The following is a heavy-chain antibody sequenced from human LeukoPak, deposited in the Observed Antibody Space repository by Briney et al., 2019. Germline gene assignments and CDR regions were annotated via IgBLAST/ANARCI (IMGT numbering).Heavy chain of an antibody. Sequence: KPSETLSLTCAIYGGSFIGFHWNWIRQPPGKGLEWIGDINHSGSTNYNPSLTSRVTISVDPSKNQFSLKLSSVTAADTAVYYCARETSRWYYYDSSGYSTSIWGQGTLVTVSS. J-gene: IGHJ4*02. CDR1: GGSFIGFH. D-gene: IGHD3-22*01. CDR3: ARETSRWYYYDSSGYSTSI. V-gene: IGHV4-34*01. CDR2: INHSGST.